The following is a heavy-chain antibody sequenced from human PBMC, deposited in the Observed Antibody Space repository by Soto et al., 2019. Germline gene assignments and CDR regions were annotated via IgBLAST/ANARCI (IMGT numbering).Heavy chain of an antibody. Sequence: SETLSLTCTVSGGSISSYYWSWIRQPPGKGLEWIGYIYYSGSTNYNPSLKSRVTISVDTSKNQFSLKLSSVTAADTAVYYCARLGADYDVLTVYYFDPYYYYMNVWGKETTVTV. CDR3: ARLGADYDVLTVYYFDPYYYYMNV. D-gene: IGHD3-9*01. CDR1: GGSISSYY. J-gene: IGHJ6*03. CDR2: IYYSGST. V-gene: IGHV4-59*01.